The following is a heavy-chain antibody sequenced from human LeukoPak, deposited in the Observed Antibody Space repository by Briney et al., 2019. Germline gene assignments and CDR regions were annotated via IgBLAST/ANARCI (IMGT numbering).Heavy chain of an antibody. J-gene: IGHJ3*02. CDR2: MNPNSGNT. CDR3: ASNYYGSGSPYDAFDI. Sequence: ASVKVPCKASGYTFTSYDINWVRQATGQGLEWMGWMNPNSGNTGYAQKFQGRVTITRNTSISTAYMELSSLRSEDTAVYYCASNYYGSGSPYDAFDIWGQGTMVTVSS. V-gene: IGHV1-8*03. CDR1: GYTFTSYD. D-gene: IGHD3-10*01.